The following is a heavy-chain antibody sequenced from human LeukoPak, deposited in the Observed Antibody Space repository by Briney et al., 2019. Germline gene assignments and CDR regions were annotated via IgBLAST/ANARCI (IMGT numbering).Heavy chain of an antibody. Sequence: ASVKVSCKASGYTFTGYYMHWVRQAPGQGLERMGQINPNNGDADYAQKFQGRVAMTWDTSINTACMELSRLRSDDTAVYYCARGGLDVWGQGTTVTVSS. J-gene: IGHJ6*02. CDR1: GYTFTGYY. CDR3: ARGGLDV. CDR2: INPNNGDA. V-gene: IGHV1-2*06.